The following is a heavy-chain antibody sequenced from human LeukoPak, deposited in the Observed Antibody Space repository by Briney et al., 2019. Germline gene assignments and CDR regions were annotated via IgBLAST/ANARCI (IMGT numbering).Heavy chain of an antibody. CDR1: GDSLSRYY. V-gene: IGHV4-34*01. J-gene: IGHJ6*03. Sequence: KPSETPSLTCAVSGDSLSRYYWTWIRQPPGKGLEWLGEISPSGSPKYNPSQKSRATISVDTSKNQFSLRLTSVTAADTALYYCASVRHDPLEYYYYIDVWGKGTTVTVSS. CDR3: ASVRHDPLEYYYYIDV. CDR2: ISPSGSP. D-gene: IGHD2/OR15-2a*01.